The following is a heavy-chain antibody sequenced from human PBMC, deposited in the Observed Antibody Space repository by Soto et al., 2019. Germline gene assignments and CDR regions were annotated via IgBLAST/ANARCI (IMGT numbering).Heavy chain of an antibody. J-gene: IGHJ4*02. CDR2: ISSSSSTI. CDR3: AREGRDGYNMDY. CDR1: GFTFSSYS. V-gene: IGHV3-48*02. Sequence: VQLVESGGGLVQPGGSLRLSCAASGFTFSSYSMNWVHQATGKGLEWVSYISSSSSTIYYEDSVKGRFTISRDNAKNTLYLQMNSLRDEDTAVYYCAREGRDGYNMDYWGQGTLVTVSS. D-gene: IGHD5-12*01.